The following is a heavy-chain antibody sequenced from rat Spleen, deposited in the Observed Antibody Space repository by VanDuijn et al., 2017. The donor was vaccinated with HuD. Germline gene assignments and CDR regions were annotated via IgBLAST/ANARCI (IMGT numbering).Heavy chain of an antibody. CDR3: ARHNSGYGVMDA. D-gene: IGHD4-3*01. V-gene: IGHV5-7*01. Sequence: EVQLVESGGGLVQPGRSLKLSCAASGFTFSDYNMAWVRQAPKKGLEWVATISYDGSSTYYRDSVKGRFPISRDNAKSTLDLQMDSLRSEDTGTYYCARHNSGYGVMDAWGQGASVTVSS. CDR1: GFTFSDYN. J-gene: IGHJ4*01. CDR2: ISYDGSST.